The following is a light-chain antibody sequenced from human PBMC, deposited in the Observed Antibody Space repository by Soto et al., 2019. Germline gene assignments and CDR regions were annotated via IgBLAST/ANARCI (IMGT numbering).Light chain of an antibody. J-gene: IGKJ1*01. CDR3: QQSYSTTWT. V-gene: IGKV1-39*01. CDR2: AAS. CDR1: QGISTY. Sequence: DIQMTQSPSSLSASVGDRVTITCRASQGISTYLNCYQQKPGKAPKLLIYAASSLQSGVPSMFSGSGSETDFTLTISSLQPEDFATYSCQQSYSTTWTFGQGTKVEIK.